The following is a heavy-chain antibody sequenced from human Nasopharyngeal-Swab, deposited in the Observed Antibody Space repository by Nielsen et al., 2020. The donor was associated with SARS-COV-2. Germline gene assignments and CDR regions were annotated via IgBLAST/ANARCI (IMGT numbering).Heavy chain of an antibody. CDR1: GYTFTGYY. D-gene: IGHD3-22*01. V-gene: IGHV1-2*04. J-gene: IGHJ4*02. CDR2: TNPNSGGT. CDR3: ARGLPYYYDSSGYYLFDY. Sequence: ASVKVSCKASGYTFTGYYMHWVRQAPGQGLEWMGWTNPNSGGTNYAQKFQGWVTMTRDTSISTAYMELSRLRSDDTAVYYCARGLPYYYDSSGYYLFDYWGQGTLVTVSS.